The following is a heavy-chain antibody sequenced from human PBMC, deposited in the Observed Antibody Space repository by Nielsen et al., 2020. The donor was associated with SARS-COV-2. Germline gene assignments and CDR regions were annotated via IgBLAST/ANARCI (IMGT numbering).Heavy chain of an antibody. CDR1: GYSFTSYW. CDR3: ARRGGSSAGGFDY. J-gene: IGHJ4*02. D-gene: IGHD6-6*01. CDR2: IDPSDSYT. Sequence: GESLKISCQGSGYSFTSYWISWVRQMPGKGLEWMGRIDPSDSYTNYSPSFQGHVTISADKSISTASLQWSSLKASDTAMYYCARRGGSSAGGFDYWGQGTLVTVSS. V-gene: IGHV5-10-1*01.